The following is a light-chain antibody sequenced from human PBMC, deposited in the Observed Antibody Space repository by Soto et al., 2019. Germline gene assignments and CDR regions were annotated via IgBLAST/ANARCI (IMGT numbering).Light chain of an antibody. CDR3: QHSAT. Sequence: EIVLTQSPGTLSLSPGERSTLSCRASQTVRSNSLAWYQQKPGQAPRLLMYDASSRPPGIPDRFSGSGSGTDFSLTISRLEPEDFAVYYCQHSATFGPGTKVDI. J-gene: IGKJ3*01. CDR1: QTVRSNS. V-gene: IGKV3-20*01. CDR2: DAS.